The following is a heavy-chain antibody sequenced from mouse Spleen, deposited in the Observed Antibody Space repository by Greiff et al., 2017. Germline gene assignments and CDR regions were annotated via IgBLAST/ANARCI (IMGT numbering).Heavy chain of an antibody. J-gene: IGHJ3*01. Sequence: EVKLMESGGGLVKPGGSLKLSCAASGFTFSDYYMYWVRQTPEKRLEWVATISDGGSYTYYPDSVKGRFTISRDNAKNNLYLQMSSLKSEDTAMYYCARGDGYSWFAYWGQGTLVTVSA. CDR3: ARGDGYSWFAY. CDR2: ISDGGSYT. V-gene: IGHV5-4*02. CDR1: GFTFSDYY. D-gene: IGHD2-3*01.